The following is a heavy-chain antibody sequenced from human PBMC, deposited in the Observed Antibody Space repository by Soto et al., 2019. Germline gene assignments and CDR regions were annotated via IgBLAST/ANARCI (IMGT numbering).Heavy chain of an antibody. V-gene: IGHV1-2*04. Sequence: ASVKVSCKASGYTFTGYYMHWVRQAPGQGLEWMGWINPNSGGTNYAQKFQGWVTMTRDTSISTAYMELSRLRSDDTAVYYCARDRLDSIVGATMAFDIWGQGTMVTVSS. D-gene: IGHD1-26*01. CDR1: GYTFTGYY. CDR3: ARDRLDSIVGATMAFDI. CDR2: INPNSGGT. J-gene: IGHJ3*02.